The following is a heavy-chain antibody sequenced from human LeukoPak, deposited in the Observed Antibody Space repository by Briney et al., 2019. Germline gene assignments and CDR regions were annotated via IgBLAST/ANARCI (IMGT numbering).Heavy chain of an antibody. CDR3: ARHGNYYGSGSYY. J-gene: IGHJ4*02. V-gene: IGHV4-38-2*02. Sequence: PSETLSLTCTVSGYSISSGYYWGWIRQPPGKGLEWIGSIYHSGSTNYNPSLKSRVTISVDTSKNQFSLKLSSGTAADTAVYYCARHGNYYGSGSYYWGQGTPVTVSS. D-gene: IGHD3-10*01. CDR1: GYSISSGYY. CDR2: IYHSGST.